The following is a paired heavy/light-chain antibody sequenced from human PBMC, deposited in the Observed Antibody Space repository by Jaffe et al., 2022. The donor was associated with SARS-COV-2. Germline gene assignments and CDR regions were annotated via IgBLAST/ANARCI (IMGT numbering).Light chain of an antibody. CDR3: AAWNDRFYV. V-gene: IGLV1-44*01. CDR2: SND. Sequence: QSVLTQPPSASATAGQRVTIPCSGDNSNIGYNPVSWFQQLPGTAPRVLIYSNDQRPSGIPDRFSASKSGTSASLAISGLQSEDEGEYYCAAWNDRFYVFGTGTKVTVL. J-gene: IGLJ1*01. CDR1: NSNIGYNP.
Heavy chain of an antibody. Sequence: QVQLVESGGGVVQPGRSLRVSCAASGFNISDSGLHWVRQAPGKGLEWVAVISYDGRKQYYGDSVKGRFTISRDESKNTVYLQMSSLRLEDTAMYYCADDRGGCPTNSWGQGTLVTVS. J-gene: IGHJ4*02. D-gene: IGHD2-8*01. CDR2: ISYDGRKQ. CDR3: ADDRGGCPTNS. V-gene: IGHV3-30*18. CDR1: GFNISDSG.